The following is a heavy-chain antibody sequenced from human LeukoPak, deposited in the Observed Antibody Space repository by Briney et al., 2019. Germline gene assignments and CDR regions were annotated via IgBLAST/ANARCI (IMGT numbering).Heavy chain of an antibody. V-gene: IGHV3-74*01. CDR2: IDDDGSRT. J-gene: IGHJ6*02. Sequence: GGSLRLSCAASGFTFNNNWMHWVRQAPGKGLVWVSRIDDDGSRTTYADSVKGRFTISRDNAKNTLYLQMNSLRAEDTAVYYCARHPIVTVPAAMAFYYYGTDVWGQGTPVTVSS. CDR1: GFTFNNNW. D-gene: IGHD2-2*01. CDR3: ARHPIVTVPAAMAFYYYGTDV.